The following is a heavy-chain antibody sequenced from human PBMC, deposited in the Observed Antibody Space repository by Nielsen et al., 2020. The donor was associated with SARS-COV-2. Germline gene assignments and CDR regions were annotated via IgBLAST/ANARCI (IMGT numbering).Heavy chain of an antibody. V-gene: IGHV3-21*01. Sequence: GGFLRLSCAASGFTFSSYSMNWVRQAPGKGLEWVSSISSSSSYIYYADSVKGRFTISRDNAKNSLYLQMNSLRAEDTAVYYCARAAGHQFWSGFFNWGQGTLVTVSS. CDR3: ARAAGHQFWSGFFN. CDR2: ISSSSSYI. D-gene: IGHD3-3*01. J-gene: IGHJ4*02. CDR1: GFTFSSYS.